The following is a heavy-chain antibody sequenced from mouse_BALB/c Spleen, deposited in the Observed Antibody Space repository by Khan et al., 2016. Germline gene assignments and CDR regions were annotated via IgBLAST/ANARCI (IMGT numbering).Heavy chain of an antibody. Sequence: QVQLQQPGAELARPGASVKLSCKASGYTFTSYWMQWVKQRPGQGLEWIGAIYPGDGDTRYTQKFKGKATLTAAKSSSTAYMQLSSLASEDSAVYYCARRFGTTVSFDYWGQGTTLTVSS. CDR3: ARRFGTTVSFDY. CDR2: IYPGDGDT. CDR1: GYTFTSYW. V-gene: IGHV1-87*01. D-gene: IGHD1-1*01. J-gene: IGHJ2*01.